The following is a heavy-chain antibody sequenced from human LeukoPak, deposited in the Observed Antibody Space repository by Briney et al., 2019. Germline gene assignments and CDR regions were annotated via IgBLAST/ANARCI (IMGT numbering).Heavy chain of an antibody. V-gene: IGHV3-48*04. Sequence: PGGSLRLSCAASGFTFSSYGMSWVRQAPGKGLEWVSYISSSGSTIYYADSVKGRFTISRDNAKNSLYLQMNSLRAEDTAVYYCARVVPWYYFDYWGQGTLVTVSS. J-gene: IGHJ4*02. D-gene: IGHD2-2*01. CDR3: ARVVPWYYFDY. CDR1: GFTFSSYG. CDR2: ISSSGSTI.